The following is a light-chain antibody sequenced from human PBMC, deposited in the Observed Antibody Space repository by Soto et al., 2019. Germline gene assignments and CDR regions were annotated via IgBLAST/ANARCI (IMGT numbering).Light chain of an antibody. CDR3: QHRSSWPTYT. V-gene: IGKV3-11*01. J-gene: IGKJ2*01. Sequence: EIVLTQSPATLSLSPGERATLSCRASQYVGTFLAWYQQQPGQAPRLLIYDASNRASGIPARFSGSGSGTDFTLTISSLEPEDFAVYFCQHRSSWPTYTFGQGTKLEIK. CDR1: QYVGTF. CDR2: DAS.